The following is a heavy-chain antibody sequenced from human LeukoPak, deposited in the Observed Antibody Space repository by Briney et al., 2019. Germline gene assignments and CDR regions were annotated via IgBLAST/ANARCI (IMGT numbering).Heavy chain of an antibody. Sequence: KTSETLSLTCAVYGGSLSGYYWTWIRQPPGKGLEWIGEIIDTGSTKYNSSLKSRVTISVDTSKNQFSLSLDSVTAADTAVYYCARGLASGYPPIPFDYWGQGTLVTVSS. CDR1: GGSLSGYY. V-gene: IGHV4-34*12. D-gene: IGHD3-3*01. J-gene: IGHJ4*02. CDR3: ARGLASGYPPIPFDY. CDR2: IIDTGST.